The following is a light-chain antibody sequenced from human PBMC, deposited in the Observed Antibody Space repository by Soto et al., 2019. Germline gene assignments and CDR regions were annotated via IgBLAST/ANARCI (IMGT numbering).Light chain of an antibody. Sequence: EIVLTQSPATLSVSPGERATLSCRASQSVSSYLAWYQQKPGQAPRLLIYDASNRATGIPARFSGSGSGTDFTLTISSLEPEDFAVYYCQQRSNWPPTFGQGTKVEIK. CDR1: QSVSSY. V-gene: IGKV3-11*01. J-gene: IGKJ1*01. CDR3: QQRSNWPPT. CDR2: DAS.